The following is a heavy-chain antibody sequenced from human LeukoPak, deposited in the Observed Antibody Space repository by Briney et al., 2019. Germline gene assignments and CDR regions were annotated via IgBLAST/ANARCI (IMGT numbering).Heavy chain of an antibody. J-gene: IGHJ6*03. CDR2: IDHSGTT. CDR3: ARPYFYYYYLDV. Sequence: PSETLSLTCAVYGGSFVGYYWTWIRQPPGKGLEWIGEIDHSGTTNYNPSLKSRVTMSVDTSKNQFSLRLSSVTAADTAVYYCARPYFYYYYLDVWGKGTTVTVSS. CDR1: GGSFVGYY. V-gene: IGHV4-34*01.